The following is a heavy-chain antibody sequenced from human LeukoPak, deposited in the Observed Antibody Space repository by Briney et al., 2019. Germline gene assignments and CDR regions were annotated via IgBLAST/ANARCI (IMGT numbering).Heavy chain of an antibody. D-gene: IGHD4-17*01. Sequence: SETLSLTCAVYGGSFSGYYWSWIRQPPGKGLEWSGEINHSGSTNYNPSLKSRVTISVDTSKNQFSLKLSSVTAADTAVYYCARGTTLRAFDIWGQGTMVTVSS. V-gene: IGHV4-34*01. CDR2: INHSGST. CDR1: GGSFSGYY. CDR3: ARGTTLRAFDI. J-gene: IGHJ3*02.